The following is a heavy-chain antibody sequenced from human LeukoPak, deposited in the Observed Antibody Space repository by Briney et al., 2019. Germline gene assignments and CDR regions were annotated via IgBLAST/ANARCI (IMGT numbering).Heavy chain of an antibody. CDR2: INPNSGGT. CDR1: GYTFTDYY. CDR3: ARASQWSVGY. D-gene: IGHD2-15*01. V-gene: IGHV1-2*02. Sequence: ASVKVSCKASGYTFTDYYMHWVRLAPGQGLEWMGWINPNSGGTNSARNFQGRVTMTRDTSISTVYMELSRLRSDDTAVYYCARASQWSVGYWGQGTLVTVSS. J-gene: IGHJ4*02.